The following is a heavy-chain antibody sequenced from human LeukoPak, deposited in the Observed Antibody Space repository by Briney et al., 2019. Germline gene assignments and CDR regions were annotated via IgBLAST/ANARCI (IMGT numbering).Heavy chain of an antibody. J-gene: IGHJ5*02. CDR1: GYTFTGDY. D-gene: IGHD2-15*01. Sequence: ASVKVSCKASGYTFTGDYMHWVRQAPGQGLEWMGWINPRSGGTNYAQEFQGRVTMTRDTSINTAYMELSRLRSDDTAVYYCAREAIVVVVASTGWFDPWGQGTLVTVSS. V-gene: IGHV1-2*02. CDR2: INPRSGGT. CDR3: AREAIVVVVASTGWFDP.